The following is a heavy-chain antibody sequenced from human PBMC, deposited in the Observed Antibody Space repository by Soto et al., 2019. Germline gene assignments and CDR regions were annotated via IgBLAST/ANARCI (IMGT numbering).Heavy chain of an antibody. Sequence: EVQLLESGGGLVQPGGSLRLSCAASGFTFSSYAMSWVRQAPGKGLEWVSAISGSGGSTYYADSVKGRFTISRDNSKNTLYLQMNSLRAEETAVYYCAKHAAPYDFWSGQGEYYFDYWGQGTLVTVSS. CDR3: AKHAAPYDFWSGQGEYYFDY. CDR2: ISGSGGST. CDR1: GFTFSSYA. V-gene: IGHV3-23*01. D-gene: IGHD3-3*01. J-gene: IGHJ4*02.